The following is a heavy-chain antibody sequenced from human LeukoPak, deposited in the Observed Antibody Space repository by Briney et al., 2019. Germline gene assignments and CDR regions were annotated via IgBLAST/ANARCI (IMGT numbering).Heavy chain of an antibody. Sequence: GASVKVSCKASGGTFSSYAISWVRQAPGQGLEWMGGIIPIFGTANYAQKFQGRVTITADESTSTAYMELSSLRSEDTAVYYCARVIDGDYLSRFGMDVWGQGTTVTVSS. CDR2: IIPIFGTA. V-gene: IGHV1-69*01. CDR1: GGTFSSYA. J-gene: IGHJ6*02. CDR3: ARVIDGDYLSRFGMDV. D-gene: IGHD4-17*01.